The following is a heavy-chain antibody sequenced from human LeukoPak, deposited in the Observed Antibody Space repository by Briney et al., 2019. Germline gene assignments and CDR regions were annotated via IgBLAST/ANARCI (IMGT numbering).Heavy chain of an antibody. D-gene: IGHD2-2*01. CDR3: ARHPDCTRTSCYVDYYGMDV. J-gene: IGHJ6*02. Sequence: GASLKISSKGAGDRFTSYWIGWLSQMPGKKVEWMRVINPCDSDTRYSPSFQGQVTISADKSISTAYLQWSSLNASDTAMYYCARHPDCTRTSCYVDYYGMDVWGQGTTVTVSS. CDR2: INPCDSDT. CDR1: GDRFTSYW. V-gene: IGHV5-51*01.